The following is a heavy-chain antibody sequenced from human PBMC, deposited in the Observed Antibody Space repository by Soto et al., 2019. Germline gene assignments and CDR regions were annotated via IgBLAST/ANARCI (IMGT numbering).Heavy chain of an antibody. CDR2: ISGSGGST. CDR3: AKDLHDYGDYGCDY. Sequence: PVGSLRLSCAASGFTFSGYAMSWVRQAPGKGLEWVSAISGSGGSTYYADSVKGRFTISRDNSKNTLYLQMNSLRAEDTAVYYCAKDLHDYGDYGCDYWGQGTLVTVSS. J-gene: IGHJ4*02. V-gene: IGHV3-23*01. CDR1: GFTFSGYA. D-gene: IGHD4-17*01.